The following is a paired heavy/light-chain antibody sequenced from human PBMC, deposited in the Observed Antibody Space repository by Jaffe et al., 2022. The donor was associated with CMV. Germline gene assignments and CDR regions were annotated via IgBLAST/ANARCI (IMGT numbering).Heavy chain of an antibody. CDR1: NGSVSTSRYY. V-gene: IGHV4-39*01. Sequence: QPQLQESGPGLVKPSETLSLTCTVSNGSVSTSRYYWGWIRQPPGKGLEWVGTVYYAGTTYYNPSLKSRVTVSVDTSNNQFSLRLLSVNAADTAVYYCARMYSTAVAGYRGAFDIWSQGTMVTVSS. CDR3: ARMYSTAVAGYRGAFDI. CDR2: VYYAGTT. J-gene: IGHJ3*02. D-gene: IGHD6-19*01.
Light chain of an antibody. V-gene: IGLV3-25*03. CDR1: ALPIQY. J-gene: IGLJ2*01. CDR3: QSADSSGSYLV. CDR2: KDR. Sequence: YELTQSPSVSVSPGQTARITCSGDALPIQYAYWYQQKSGQAPVVIIYKDRERPAGIPERFSGSNSGTTVTLTISGVQAEDEADYYCQSADSSGSYLVFGGGTKLTVL.